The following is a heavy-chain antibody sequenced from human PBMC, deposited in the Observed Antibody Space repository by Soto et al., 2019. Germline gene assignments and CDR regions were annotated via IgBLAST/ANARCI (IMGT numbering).Heavy chain of an antibody. V-gene: IGHV3-23*01. CDR2: ISGSGGGT. J-gene: IGHJ3*02. CDR1: GFTFSSYP. Sequence: PGGSLRLSCAASGFTFSSYPMSWVRQAPGKGLEWVSAISGSGGGTYYTDSVKGRFTVSRDNSKNTLYLQMNSLRVEDTAVYFCAKVRRVDFAHDAFEIWGQGTMVTVSS. CDR3: AKVRRVDFAHDAFEI.